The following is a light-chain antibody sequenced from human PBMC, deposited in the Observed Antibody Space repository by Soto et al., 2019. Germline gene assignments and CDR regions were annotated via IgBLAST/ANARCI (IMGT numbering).Light chain of an antibody. CDR3: QQYNSYSLT. CDR2: DAS. J-gene: IGKJ4*01. CDR1: QSISSW. V-gene: IGKV1-5*01. Sequence: DIQMTQSPSTLSASVGDRVTITCRASQSISSWLAWYQQKPGKAPKLLIYDASSLESGVPSRFSGSGSGTEFTLTISSLQPDDFAAYYCQQYNSYSLTFGGGTKVEIK.